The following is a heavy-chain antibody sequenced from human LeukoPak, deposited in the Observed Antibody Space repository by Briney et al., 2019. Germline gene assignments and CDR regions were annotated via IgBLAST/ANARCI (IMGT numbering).Heavy chain of an antibody. CDR2: IIPILGIA. V-gene: IGHV1-69*02. CDR3: ARGRGLWKVLQFLDY. J-gene: IGHJ4*02. D-gene: IGHD5-24*01. Sequence: SVKVSCKASGGTFSSYTISWVRQAPGQGLEWMGRIIPILGIANYAQKFQGRVTITADKSTSTAYMELSGLRSEDTAVYYCARGRGLWKVLQFLDYWGQGTLVTVSS. CDR1: GGTFSSYT.